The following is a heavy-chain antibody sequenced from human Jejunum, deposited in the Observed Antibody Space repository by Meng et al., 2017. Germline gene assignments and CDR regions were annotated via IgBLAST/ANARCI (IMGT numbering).Heavy chain of an antibody. CDR2: ISTDGRTT. CDR3: ARYRSGSSDY. CDR1: GFTFSSDW. V-gene: IGHV3-74*01. Sequence: VQLGGSGGGLVQPGGSLRLSCAASGFTFSSDWMHWVRQVPGKGLVWVSRISTDGRTTNYADSVKGRFTVSRDNSKNTLYLQMNSLRADDTAVYYCARYRSGSSDYWGPGTLVTVSS. D-gene: IGHD6-19*01. J-gene: IGHJ4*02.